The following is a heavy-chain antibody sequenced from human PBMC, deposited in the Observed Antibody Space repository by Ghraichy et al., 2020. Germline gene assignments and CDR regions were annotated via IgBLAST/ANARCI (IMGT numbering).Heavy chain of an antibody. D-gene: IGHD3-3*01. CDR2: IFSNDEK. CDR3: ARIPYYDFWSGYYDAKYGMDV. V-gene: IGHV2-26*01. CDR1: GFSLSNARMG. J-gene: IGHJ6*02. Sequence: SGPTLVKPTETLTLTCTVSGFSLSNARMGVSWIRQPPGKALEWLAHIFSNDEKSYSTSLKSRLTISKDTSKSQVVLTMTNMDPVDTATYYCARIPYYDFWSGYYDAKYGMDVWGQGTTVTVSS.